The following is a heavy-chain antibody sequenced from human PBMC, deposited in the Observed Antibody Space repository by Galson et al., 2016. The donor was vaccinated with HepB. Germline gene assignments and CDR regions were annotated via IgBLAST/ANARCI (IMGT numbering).Heavy chain of an antibody. CDR1: GYTFTSYY. J-gene: IGHJ5*02. D-gene: IGHD2-15*01. V-gene: IGHV1-46*03. CDR3: ARDQLGYCSGDSCYSPWFDP. Sequence: SVKVSCKASGYTFTSYYMHWVRQAPGQGLEWMGIINPSGGSTSYAQKFQGRVTMTRDTSTSTVYMELSSLRSEDTAVYYCARDQLGYCSGDSCYSPWFDPWGQGTLVTVSS. CDR2: INPSGGST.